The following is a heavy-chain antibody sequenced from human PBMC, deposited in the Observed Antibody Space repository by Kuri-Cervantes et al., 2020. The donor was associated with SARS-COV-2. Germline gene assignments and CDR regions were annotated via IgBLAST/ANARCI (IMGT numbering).Heavy chain of an antibody. D-gene: IGHD5-18*01. Sequence: SETLSLTCAVYGGSFSGYYWGWIRQPPGKGLEWIGSIYHTGRTYYNPSLKSRVTISADTSKNQFSLKLSSVTAADTAVYYCARSQRKRGYSYAETQLSLDPWGQGTLVTVSS. CDR2: IYHTGRT. V-gene: IGHV4-34*01. CDR1: GGSFSGYY. J-gene: IGHJ5*02. CDR3: ARSQRKRGYSYAETQLSLDP.